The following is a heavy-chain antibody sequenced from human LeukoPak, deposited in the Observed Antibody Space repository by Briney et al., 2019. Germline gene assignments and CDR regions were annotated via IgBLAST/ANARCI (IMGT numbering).Heavy chain of an antibody. V-gene: IGHV3-9*01. CDR2: ISWNSGSI. CDR1: GFTFDDYA. Sequence: GGSLRLSCAASGFTFDDYAMHWVRQAPGKGLEWVSGISWNSGSIGYADSVKGRFTISRDNAKNPLYLQMNSLRAEDTALYYCAKDMGSYGSGSYYHNWFDPWGQGTLVTVSS. D-gene: IGHD3-10*01. CDR3: AKDMGSYGSGSYYHNWFDP. J-gene: IGHJ5*02.